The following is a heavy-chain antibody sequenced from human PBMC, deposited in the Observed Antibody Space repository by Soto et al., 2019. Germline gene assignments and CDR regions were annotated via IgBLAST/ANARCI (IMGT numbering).Heavy chain of an antibody. CDR1: GGTFSSYA. CDR3: ASRYYGPGSYYYYYYGMDV. Sequence: SVKVSCKASGGTFSSYAISWVRQAPGQGLEWMGGIIPIFGTANYAQKFQGRVTITADKSTSTAYMELSSLRSEDTAVYYCASRYYGPGSYYYYYYGMDVWGQGTTVTVSS. V-gene: IGHV1-69*06. CDR2: IIPIFGTA. J-gene: IGHJ6*02. D-gene: IGHD3-10*01.